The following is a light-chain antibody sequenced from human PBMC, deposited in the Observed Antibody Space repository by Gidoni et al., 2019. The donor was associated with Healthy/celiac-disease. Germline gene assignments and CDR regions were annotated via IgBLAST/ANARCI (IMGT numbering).Light chain of an antibody. V-gene: IGLV2-11*01. CDR1: SSDVGGYNY. J-gene: IGLJ1*01. CDR2: DVS. CDR3: CSYAGSYTFD. Sequence: QSALTQPRSVSVSPGQSVTISCTGTSSDVGGYNYVSWYQQHPGKAPKLMIYDVSKRPSGVPDRFSGSKSGNTASLTISGLQAEDEADYYCCSYAGSYTFDFGTGTKVTVL.